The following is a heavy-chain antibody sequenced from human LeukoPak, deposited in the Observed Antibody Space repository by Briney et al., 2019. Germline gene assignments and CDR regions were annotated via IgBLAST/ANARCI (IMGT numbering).Heavy chain of an antibody. CDR3: ARGESSGSYSLFDY. J-gene: IGHJ4*02. V-gene: IGHV1-69*06. Sequence: SVKVSCKASGGTFSSYAISWVRQAPGQGLEWMGGIIPIFGTANYAQKFQGRVTITADKSTSTAYMELSSLRSEDTAVYYCARGESSGSYSLFDYWGQGTLVTVSS. CDR1: GGTFSSYA. CDR2: IIPIFGTA. D-gene: IGHD1-26*01.